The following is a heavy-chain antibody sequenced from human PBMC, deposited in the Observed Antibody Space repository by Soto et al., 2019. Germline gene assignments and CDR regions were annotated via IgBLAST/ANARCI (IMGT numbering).Heavy chain of an antibody. D-gene: IGHD4-17*01. J-gene: IGHJ4*02. CDR2: INHSGST. V-gene: IGHV4-34*01. Sequence: PSETLSLTCAVYGGSFSGYYWSWIRQPPGKGLEWIGEINHSGSTNYNPSLKSRVTISVDTSKNQFSLKLSSVTAADTAVYYCAIGGDYDHGDLYYYDYWSQGTLVTVSS. CDR3: AIGGDYDHGDLYYYDY. CDR1: GGSFSGYY.